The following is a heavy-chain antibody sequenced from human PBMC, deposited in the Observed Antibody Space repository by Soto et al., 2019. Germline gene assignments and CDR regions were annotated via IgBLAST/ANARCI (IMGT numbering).Heavy chain of an antibody. CDR1: GGTFSSYA. J-gene: IGHJ5*02. Sequence: QVQLVQSGAEVKKPGSSVKVSCKASGGTFSSYAISWVRQAPGQGLEWMGGIIPIFGTANYAQKFQGRVTITADESTSTAYKELSSLRSEDTAVYYCARRRSSMGNYGYNWFDPWGQGTLVTVSS. V-gene: IGHV1-69*12. CDR3: ARRRSSMGNYGYNWFDP. CDR2: IIPIFGTA. D-gene: IGHD1-7*01.